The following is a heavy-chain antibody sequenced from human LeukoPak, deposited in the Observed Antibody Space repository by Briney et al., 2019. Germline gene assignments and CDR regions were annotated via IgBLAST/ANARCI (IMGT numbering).Heavy chain of an antibody. J-gene: IGHJ4*02. CDR1: GFTFGGYA. D-gene: IGHD3-10*01. V-gene: IGHV3-49*03. CDR3: TRAVYGSGSYYLSYRYYFDY. Sequence: PGRSLRLSCTASGFTFGGYAMSWFRQAPGKGLEWVGFIRSKAYGGTTEYAASVKGRFTISRDDSKSIAYLQMNSLKTEDTAVYYCTRAVYGSGSYYLSYRYYFDYWGQGTLVTVSS. CDR2: IRSKAYGGTT.